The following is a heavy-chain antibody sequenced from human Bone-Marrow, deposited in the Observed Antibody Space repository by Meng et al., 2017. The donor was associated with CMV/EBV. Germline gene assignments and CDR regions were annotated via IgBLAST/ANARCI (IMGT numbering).Heavy chain of an antibody. CDR1: GFTFSSYW. Sequence: GESLKISCAASGFTFSSYWMSWVRQAPGKGLEWVGNIKQDGSEKYHVDSVKGRFTISRDNAKKSLYLQMNSLRAEDTAVYFYARERLGGAFDIWGQGTTVTVSS. J-gene: IGHJ6*01. CDR2: IKQDGSEK. V-gene: IGHV3-7*01. CDR3: ARERLGGAFDI. D-gene: IGHD7-27*01.